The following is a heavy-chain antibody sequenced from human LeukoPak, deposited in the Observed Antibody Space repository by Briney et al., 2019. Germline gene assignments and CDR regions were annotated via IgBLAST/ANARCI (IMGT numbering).Heavy chain of an antibody. CDR3: ARGWGRGQQQLFDY. V-gene: IGHV3-21*01. Sequence: GGSLRLSCAASGFTFSSYSMNWVRQAPGKGLEWVSSISSSSSYVYYADSVKGRFSISRYNAKNSQYQQMNSLKAEDTAVYYCARGWGRGQQQLFDYWGQGTLVTVSS. D-gene: IGHD6-13*01. CDR2: ISSSSSYV. CDR1: GFTFSSYS. J-gene: IGHJ4*02.